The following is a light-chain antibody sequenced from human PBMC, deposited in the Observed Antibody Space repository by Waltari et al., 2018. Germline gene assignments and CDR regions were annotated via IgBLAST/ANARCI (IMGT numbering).Light chain of an antibody. Sequence: QPVLTQPPSSSASPGDSARLTCTLPSDINVGDFIIYWYQQKPGSPPRFLLYYKSDSGKPQGSGVPSRFSGSKDASANAGILLISGLQSEDEADYYCMFWPNNVWVFGGGTKLTVL. CDR3: MFWPNNVWV. CDR1: SDINVGDFI. J-gene: IGLJ3*02. V-gene: IGLV5-37*01. CDR2: YKSDSGK.